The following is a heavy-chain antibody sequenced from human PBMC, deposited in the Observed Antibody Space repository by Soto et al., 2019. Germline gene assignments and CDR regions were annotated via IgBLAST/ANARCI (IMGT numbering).Heavy chain of an antibody. J-gene: IGHJ4*02. CDR1: GFTFDDYT. V-gene: IGHV3-43*01. CDR3: AKAGAYNYGSYFDY. Sequence: LRLSCAASGFTFDDYTMQWVRQAPGKGLEWVSLISWDGGITYYADSVKGRFTISRDNSKNSLYLQMNSLTTEDTALYYCAKAGAYNYGSYFDYWGQGTLVTVSS. CDR2: ISWDGGIT. D-gene: IGHD5-18*01.